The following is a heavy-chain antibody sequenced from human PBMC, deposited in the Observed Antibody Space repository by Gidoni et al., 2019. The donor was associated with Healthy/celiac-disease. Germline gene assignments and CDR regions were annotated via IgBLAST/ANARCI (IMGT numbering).Heavy chain of an antibody. J-gene: IGHJ5*02. CDR2: IYPGDSDT. CDR1: GYSYTSYW. Sequence: EVQLVQSGAEVKKPGESLTISWKGSGYSYTSYWIGWVRQMPGKGLEWMGIIYPGDSDTRYSPSVQGQVTISADKSISTAYLQWSSLKASDTAMYYCALDVMATTGHHGFDPWGQGTLVTVSS. CDR3: ALDVMATTGHHGFDP. D-gene: IGHD2-21*01. V-gene: IGHV5-51*01.